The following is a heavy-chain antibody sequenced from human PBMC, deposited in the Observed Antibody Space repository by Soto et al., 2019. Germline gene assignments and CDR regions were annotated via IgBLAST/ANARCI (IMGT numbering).Heavy chain of an antibody. Sequence: PSETLSLTCAVSGDSISSVXGXSWVRQSPGQGLEWIGDIYHTGITXXXPSLQSRVTISVDKSKNEFSLNLTSVTAADTAVYYCARSPGXXXSSSLDPCGQGTLVTVSS. CDR2: IYHTGIT. CDR3: ARSPGXXXSSSLDP. D-gene: IGHD3-10*01. V-gene: IGHV4-4*02. J-gene: IGHJ5*02. CDR1: GDSISSVXG.